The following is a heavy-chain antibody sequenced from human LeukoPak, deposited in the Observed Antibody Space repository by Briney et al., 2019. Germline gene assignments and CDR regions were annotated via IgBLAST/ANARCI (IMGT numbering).Heavy chain of an antibody. CDR1: GYSISSGYY. CDR3: ARVRLSSNWNDPYLNWFDP. CDR2: IYHSGST. D-gene: IGHD1-1*01. Sequence: SETLSLTCTVSGYSISSGYYWGWIRQPPGKGLEWIGSIYHSGSTYYNPSLKSRVTISVDTSKNQFSLKLSSVTAADTAVYYCARVRLSSNWNDPYLNWFDPWGQGTLVTVSS. J-gene: IGHJ5*02. V-gene: IGHV4-38-2*02.